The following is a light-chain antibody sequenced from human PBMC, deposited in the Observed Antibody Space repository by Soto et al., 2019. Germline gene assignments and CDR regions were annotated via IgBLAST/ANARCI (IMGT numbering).Light chain of an antibody. J-gene: IGLJ3*02. V-gene: IGLV2-14*01. CDR2: EVD. CDR1: SSDVGAYNY. CDR3: SSDTVINTAL. Sequence: QSALTQPASVSGSPGQSISISCTGSSSDVGAYNYVAWYQQQPGKAPKLLIYEVDNRPSGISHRFTGSKSGNTASLTISGLQTEDEADYYYSSDTVINTALFGGGTKVTAL.